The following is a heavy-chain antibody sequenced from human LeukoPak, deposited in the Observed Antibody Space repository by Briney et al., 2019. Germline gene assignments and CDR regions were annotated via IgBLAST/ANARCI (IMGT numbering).Heavy chain of an antibody. CDR1: GGFISSDSYY. Sequence: PSETLSLTCTVSGGFISSDSYYRGWIRQPPGKGLEWIGSIYHSGSTYYNPSLKSRVTISVDTSKNQFSLKLSSVTAAATALYYCARATAMVTGWFDPWGQGTLVTVSS. V-gene: IGHV4-39*07. J-gene: IGHJ5*02. D-gene: IGHD5-18*01. CDR3: ARATAMVTGWFDP. CDR2: IYHSGST.